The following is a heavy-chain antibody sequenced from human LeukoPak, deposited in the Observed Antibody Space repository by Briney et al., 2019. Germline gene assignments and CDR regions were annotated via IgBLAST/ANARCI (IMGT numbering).Heavy chain of an antibody. CDR3: AKEPRVATIEIFDY. J-gene: IGHJ4*02. V-gene: IGHV3-23*01. D-gene: IGHD5-12*01. Sequence: GVSLRLSCAASGFTFSSYAMSWVRQAPGKGLEWVSSISGGGAVTYYADSVKGRFTISRDNSKNTVYLQMNSLRAEDTAVYYCAKEPRVATIEIFDYWGQGTLVTASS. CDR1: GFTFSSYA. CDR2: ISGGGAVT.